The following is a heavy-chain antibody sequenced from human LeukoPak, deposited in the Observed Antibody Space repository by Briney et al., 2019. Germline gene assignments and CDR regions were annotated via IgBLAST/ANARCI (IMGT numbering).Heavy chain of an antibody. CDR2: IYYSGST. CDR3: ARGNIAAAGTFDY. Sequence: SETLSLTCTVSGGSISSYYWSWIRQPPGKGLEWIGYIYYSGSTNYNPSLKSRVTISVDKSKNQFSLKLSSVTAADTAVYYCARGNIAAAGTFDYWGQGTLVTVSS. CDR1: GGSISSYY. V-gene: IGHV4-59*12. D-gene: IGHD6-13*01. J-gene: IGHJ4*02.